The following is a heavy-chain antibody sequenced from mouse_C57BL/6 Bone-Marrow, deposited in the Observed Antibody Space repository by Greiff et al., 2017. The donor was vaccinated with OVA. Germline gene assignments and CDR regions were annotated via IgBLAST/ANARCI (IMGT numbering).Heavy chain of an antibody. CDR1: GFTFSDYG. V-gene: IGHV5-17*01. J-gene: IGHJ2*01. CDR3: ARSDYDSFDY. CDR2: ISRGSSTI. D-gene: IGHD2-4*01. Sequence: EVKLVESGGGLVKPGGSLKLSCAASGFTFSDYGMHWVRQAPEKGLEWVAYISRGSSTISYADTVKGRFTITRDNAKSTLYLQMTSLRSEDTAMYYCARSDYDSFDYWGQGTTLTVSS.